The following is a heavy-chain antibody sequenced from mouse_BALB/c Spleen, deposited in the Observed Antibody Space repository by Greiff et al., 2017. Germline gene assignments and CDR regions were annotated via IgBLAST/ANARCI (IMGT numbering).Heavy chain of an antibody. CDR3: AREYGNLYAMDY. V-gene: IGHV1S81*02. J-gene: IGHJ4*01. CDR2: INPSNGRT. Sequence: QVQLKQPGAELVKPGASVKLSCKASGYTFTSYWMHWVKQRPGQGLEWIGEINPSNGRTNYNEKFKSKATLTVDKSSSTAYMQLSSLTSEDSAVYYCAREYGNLYAMDYWGQGTSVTVSS. D-gene: IGHD2-10*02. CDR1: GYTFTSYW.